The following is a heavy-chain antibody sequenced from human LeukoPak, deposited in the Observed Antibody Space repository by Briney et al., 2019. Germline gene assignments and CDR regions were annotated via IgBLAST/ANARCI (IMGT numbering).Heavy chain of an antibody. CDR3: AKVGYSGYARYYYYMDV. CDR1: GFTVSSNY. D-gene: IGHD5-12*01. J-gene: IGHJ6*03. Sequence: GGSLRLSCAASGFTVSSNYMSWVRQAPGKGLEWVSVIYSGGSTYYADSAKGRFTISRDNSKNTLYLQMNSLRAEDTAVYYCAKVGYSGYARYYYYMDVWGKGTTVTVSS. V-gene: IGHV3-66*02. CDR2: IYSGGST.